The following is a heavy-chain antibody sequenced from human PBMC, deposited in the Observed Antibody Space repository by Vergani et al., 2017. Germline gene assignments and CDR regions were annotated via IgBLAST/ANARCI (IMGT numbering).Heavy chain of an antibody. CDR1: GFTFSSYA. J-gene: IGHJ6*03. CDR3: AVLVVPAAMDYYYYMDV. V-gene: IGHV3-23*01. CDR2: ISGSGGST. Sequence: EVQLLESGGGLVQPGGSLRLSCAASGFTFSSYAMSWVRQAPGKGLEWVSAISGSGGSTYYADSVKGRLTISRDNSKNTLYRQMNSLRAEDTAVYYCAVLVVPAAMDYYYYMDVWGKGTTVTVSS. D-gene: IGHD2-2*01.